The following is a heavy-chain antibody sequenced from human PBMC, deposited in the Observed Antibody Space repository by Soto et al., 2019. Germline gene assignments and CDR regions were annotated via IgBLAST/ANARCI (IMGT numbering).Heavy chain of an antibody. J-gene: IGHJ6*02. Sequence: QVQLAQSTGEVKKPGASVRVSCKATGYTFIRYGIAWVRQAPGQGFEWMGWISPYKDHTVYAQKFQGGVTMTAATSTRTVYMNLRGLKSDDTAVYYCARWGYYDHSWGKLSHYGLDVWGQGTSVSVSS. CDR1: GYTFIRYG. CDR3: ARWGYYDHSWGKLSHYGLDV. CDR2: ISPYKDHT. V-gene: IGHV1-18*01. D-gene: IGHD3-16*01.